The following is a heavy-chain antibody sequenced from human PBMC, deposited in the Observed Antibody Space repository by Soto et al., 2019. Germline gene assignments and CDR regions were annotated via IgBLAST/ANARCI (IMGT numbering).Heavy chain of an antibody. CDR3: AKDRRHTRGYYFDY. CDR1: GFTFDDYA. J-gene: IGHJ4*02. Sequence: GGSLRLSCAASGFTFDDYAMHWVRQAPGKGLEWVSGISWNSGSIGYADSVKGRFTISRDNAKNSLYLQMNSLRAEDTALYYCAKDRRHTRGYYFDYWGQGTLVTVSS. CDR2: ISWNSGSI. D-gene: IGHD3-16*01. V-gene: IGHV3-9*01.